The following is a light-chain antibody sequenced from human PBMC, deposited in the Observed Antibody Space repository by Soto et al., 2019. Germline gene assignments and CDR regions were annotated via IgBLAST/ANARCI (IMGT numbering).Light chain of an antibody. CDR1: QSISNW. J-gene: IGKJ1*01. V-gene: IGKV1-5*01. CDR3: QQYNSYSWM. Sequence: DIQMTQSPSTLSASVGDRVTITCLASQSISNWLAWYQQKPGKAPNLLIYDASNLESGVPSRFSGSGSGTEFTLTISSLQPDDFATYYCQQYNSYSWMFGQGTKVDI. CDR2: DAS.